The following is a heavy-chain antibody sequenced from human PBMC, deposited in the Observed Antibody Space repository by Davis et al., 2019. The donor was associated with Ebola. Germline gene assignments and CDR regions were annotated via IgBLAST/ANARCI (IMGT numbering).Heavy chain of an antibody. CDR1: GYTFTGYY. D-gene: IGHD2-15*01. V-gene: IGHV1-2*04. Sequence: AASVKVSCKASGYTFTGYYIHWVRQAPGQRLEWMGWINPNSGDTKYSQKFQGWVTMTRDTPISTAYMELNRLTSDDTAVYYCARDRVCSGATCYAYFDVWGQGTLVTVSS. J-gene: IGHJ4*02. CDR2: INPNSGDT. CDR3: ARDRVCSGATCYAYFDV.